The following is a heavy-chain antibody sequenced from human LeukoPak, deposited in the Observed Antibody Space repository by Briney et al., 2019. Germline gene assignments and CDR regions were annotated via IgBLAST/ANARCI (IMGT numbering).Heavy chain of an antibody. V-gene: IGHV3-48*01. J-gene: IGHJ4*02. CDR2: ITRSSSPI. Sequence: GGSLRLSCAASGFTFSDYTMNWVRQAPGKGLEWLSYITRSSSPIYYADSVKGRFTTSRDNAKNSLYLQMNSLRAEDTALYYCAKDAGGYWGQGTLVTVSS. CDR1: GFTFSDYT. CDR3: AKDAGGY.